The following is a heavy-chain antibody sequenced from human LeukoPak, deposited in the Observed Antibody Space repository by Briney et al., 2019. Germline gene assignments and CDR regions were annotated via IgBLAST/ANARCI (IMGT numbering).Heavy chain of an antibody. CDR1: GVTFSSYA. D-gene: IGHD6-19*01. Sequence: LSGGSLRLSCAASGVTFSSYAMSWVRQAPGKGLEWVSAISGSGGSTYYADSVKGRFTISRDNSKNTLYLQMNSLRAEDTAVYYCAKDPGAVAGTGFFDYWGQGTLVTVSS. V-gene: IGHV3-23*01. CDR2: ISGSGGST. CDR3: AKDPGAVAGTGFFDY. J-gene: IGHJ4*02.